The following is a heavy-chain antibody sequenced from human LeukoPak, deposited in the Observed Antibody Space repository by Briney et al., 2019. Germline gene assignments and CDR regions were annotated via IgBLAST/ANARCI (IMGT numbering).Heavy chain of an antibody. V-gene: IGHV3-23*01. CDR3: ARPGYSTGAFDY. CDR2: ISGSGDST. J-gene: IGHJ4*02. CDR1: GFTFNSDA. D-gene: IGHD6-25*01. Sequence: PGESLRLSCIGTGFTFNSDAMGWVRQAPGKGLEWVSGISGSGDSTYYADSVKGRFTISRDNSKNMLYLQMNSLRAEDTAVYYCARPGYSTGAFDYWGQGTLVTVSS.